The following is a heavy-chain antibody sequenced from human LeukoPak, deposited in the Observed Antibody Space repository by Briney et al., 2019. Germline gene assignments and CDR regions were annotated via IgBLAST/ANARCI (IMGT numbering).Heavy chain of an antibody. CDR3: ARDIVGATLIAEYFQH. CDR2: ISSSSSYI. CDR1: GFTFSSYS. J-gene: IGHJ1*01. D-gene: IGHD1-26*01. Sequence: GGSLRLSCAASGFTFSSYSMNRVRQAPGKGLEWVSSISSSSSYIYYADSVKGRFTISRDNAKNSLYLQMNSLRAEDTAVYYCARDIVGATLIAEYFQHWGQGTLVTVSS. V-gene: IGHV3-21*01.